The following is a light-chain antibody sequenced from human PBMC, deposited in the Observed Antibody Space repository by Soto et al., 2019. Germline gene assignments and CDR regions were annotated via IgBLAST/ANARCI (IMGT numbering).Light chain of an antibody. J-gene: IGLJ3*02. CDR3: CSYAGTTFVV. Sequence: QSALTQPASVSGFPGQSITISCAGTSNNVGISNLVSWYQQHPRRAPKLMIYEGSKRPSGVSSRFSGSKSGNTASLTISGLQAEDEADYFCCSYAGTTFVVFGGGTSSPS. CDR1: SNNVGISNL. V-gene: IGLV2-23*01. CDR2: EGS.